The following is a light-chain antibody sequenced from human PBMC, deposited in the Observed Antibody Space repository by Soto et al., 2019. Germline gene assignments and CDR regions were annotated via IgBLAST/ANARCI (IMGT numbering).Light chain of an antibody. J-gene: IGKJ1*01. Sequence: DIQMTQSPSTLSGSVGDRVTITCRASQTISSWLAWYQQKPGKAPKLLIYKASTLKSGVPSRFSGSGSGTEFTLTVSSLQPDDFATYYSQQYNSYSFDQGTKVDIK. V-gene: IGKV1-5*03. CDR1: QTISSW. CDR3: QQYNSYS. CDR2: KAS.